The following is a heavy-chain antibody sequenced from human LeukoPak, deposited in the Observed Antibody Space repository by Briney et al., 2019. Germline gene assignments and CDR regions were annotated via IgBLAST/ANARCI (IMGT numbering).Heavy chain of an antibody. J-gene: IGHJ6*02. Sequence: GASVKVSCKVSGHTLTELSMHWVRQAPGKGLEWMGGFDPEDGETIYAQKFQGRVTMTEDISTDTAYMELSSLRSEDTAVYYCATNQRRYSSSWPLYYYYGMDVWGQGTTVTVSS. CDR1: GHTLTELS. CDR2: FDPEDGET. D-gene: IGHD6-13*01. V-gene: IGHV1-24*01. CDR3: ATNQRRYSSSWPLYYYYGMDV.